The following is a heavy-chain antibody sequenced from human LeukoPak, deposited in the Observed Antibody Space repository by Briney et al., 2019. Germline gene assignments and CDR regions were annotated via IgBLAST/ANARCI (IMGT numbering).Heavy chain of an antibody. D-gene: IGHD2-21*01. Sequence: GGSLRLSCAASGFTLSSYAMHWVRQAPARGLGWVEVISYDGSNKYYADSVKGRFTISRDNSKNTLYLQMNSLRAEDTAVYYCARDFSPSCGGDCYLDAFDIWGQGTMVTVSS. CDR2: ISYDGSNK. J-gene: IGHJ3*02. V-gene: IGHV3-30-3*01. CDR1: GFTLSSYA. CDR3: ARDFSPSCGGDCYLDAFDI.